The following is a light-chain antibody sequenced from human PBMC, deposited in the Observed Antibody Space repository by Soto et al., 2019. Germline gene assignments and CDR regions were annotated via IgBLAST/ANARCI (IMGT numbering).Light chain of an antibody. CDR2: DVS. Sequence: QSALTQPDSVSGSPGQSITIYCTGTSSDVGGYNYVSWYQQHPGKAPKLMIYDVSNRPSGVSNRFSGSKSGNTASLTISGLQAEDEADYYCSSYTSSSTLVFGGGTQLTVL. J-gene: IGLJ7*01. CDR3: SSYTSSSTLV. CDR1: SSDVGGYNY. V-gene: IGLV2-14*01.